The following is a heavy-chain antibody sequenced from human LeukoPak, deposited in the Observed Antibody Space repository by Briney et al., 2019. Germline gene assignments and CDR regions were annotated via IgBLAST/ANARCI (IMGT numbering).Heavy chain of an antibody. Sequence: PGGSLRLSRAASGFTLSIYAMSWVRQAPGKGLEGVSAISGSGGTAYYADSVKGRFTISRDNSKNTLYLQMNNLRAEDTAVYYCAKKGYYDGSGYYMYYFDHWGQGTLVTVSS. D-gene: IGHD3-22*01. V-gene: IGHV3-23*01. CDR2: ISGSGGTA. CDR3: AKKGYYDGSGYYMYYFDH. J-gene: IGHJ4*02. CDR1: GFTLSIYA.